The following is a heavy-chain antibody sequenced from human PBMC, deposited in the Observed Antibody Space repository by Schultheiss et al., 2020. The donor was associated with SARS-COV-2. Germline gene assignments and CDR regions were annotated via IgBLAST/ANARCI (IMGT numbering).Heavy chain of an antibody. D-gene: IGHD3-22*01. CDR2: INPNSGNT. Sequence: ASVKVSCKASGYTFTGYYMHWVRQAPGQGLEWMGWINPNSGNTGYAQKFQGRVTMTRNTSISTAYMELSSLRSEDTAVYYCARDIGYDTSGYPFDYWGQGTLVTVSS. CDR3: ARDIGYDTSGYPFDY. CDR1: GYTFTGYY. V-gene: IGHV1-8*02. J-gene: IGHJ4*02.